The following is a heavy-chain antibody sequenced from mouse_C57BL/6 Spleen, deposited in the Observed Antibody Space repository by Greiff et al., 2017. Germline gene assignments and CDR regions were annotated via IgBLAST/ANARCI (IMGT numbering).Heavy chain of an antibody. CDR2: INPNNGGT. Sequence: VQLQQSGPELVKPGASVKISCKASGYTFTDYYMNWVKQSHGKSLEWIGDINPNNGGTSYNQKFKGKATLTVDKSSSTAYMELRSLTSEDSAVYYCAKALGGFAYWGQGTLVTVSA. V-gene: IGHV1-26*01. D-gene: IGHD4-1*01. J-gene: IGHJ3*01. CDR1: GYTFTDYY. CDR3: AKALGGFAY.